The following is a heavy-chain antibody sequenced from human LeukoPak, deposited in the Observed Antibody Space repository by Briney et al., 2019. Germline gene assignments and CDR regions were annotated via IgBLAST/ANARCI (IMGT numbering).Heavy chain of an antibody. CDR2: INQDGSEK. Sequence: GGSLRLSRAVSGFSISNYWMSWVRHIPGKGLEWVANINQDGSEKYYVDSVKGRFTISRDNAKNSLYLQMNSLRAEDTAVYYCARDGYSSGPGADWGQGTLVTVSS. D-gene: IGHD6-19*01. V-gene: IGHV3-7*04. CDR3: ARDGYSSGPGAD. J-gene: IGHJ4*02. CDR1: GFSISNYW.